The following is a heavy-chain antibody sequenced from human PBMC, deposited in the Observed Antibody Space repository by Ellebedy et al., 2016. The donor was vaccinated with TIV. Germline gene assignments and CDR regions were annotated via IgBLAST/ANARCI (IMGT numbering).Heavy chain of an antibody. V-gene: IGHV4-34*01. D-gene: IGHD3/OR15-3a*01. J-gene: IGHJ6*02. CDR1: GGSFSVFY. CDR2: INHRGST. Sequence: SETLSLXXGVYGGSFSVFYWTWIRQASGKGLEWIGEINHRGSTNYNPSLKSRVTISVATSKNQFSLKLDSVTAADSAVYYCARTDLRYGMDVWGQGTTVTVSS. CDR3: ARTDLRYGMDV.